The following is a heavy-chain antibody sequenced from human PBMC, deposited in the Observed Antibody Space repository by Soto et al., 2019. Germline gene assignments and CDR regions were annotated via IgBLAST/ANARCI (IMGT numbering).Heavy chain of an antibody. D-gene: IGHD5-18*01. J-gene: IGHJ4*02. CDR2: IYYSGST. CDR3: ASFYSDGSNCDY. V-gene: IGHV4-31*03. CDR1: GGSISSGGYY. Sequence: QVQLQESGPGLVKPSQTMSLTCTVSGGSISSGGYYWSWIRQHPGKGLEWIVYIYYSGSTYYNPSLKSRVTRSVDTSENQLSLKLISVTAAYTAVYYWASFYSDGSNCDYWGQGTLVTVSS.